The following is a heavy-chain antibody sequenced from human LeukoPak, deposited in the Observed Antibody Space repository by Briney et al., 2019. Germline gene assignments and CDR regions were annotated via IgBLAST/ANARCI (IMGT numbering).Heavy chain of an antibody. CDR2: IIPIFGTA. CDR3: ASDPSGSYYIFGSFDY. J-gene: IGHJ4*02. CDR1: GGTFSSYA. V-gene: IGHV1-69*13. Sequence: SVKVSCKASGGTFSSYAISWVRQAPGQGLEWMGGIIPIFGTASYAQKFQGRVTITADESTSTAYMELSSLRSEDTAVYYCASDPSGSYYIFGSFDYWGQGTLVTVSS. D-gene: IGHD1-26*01.